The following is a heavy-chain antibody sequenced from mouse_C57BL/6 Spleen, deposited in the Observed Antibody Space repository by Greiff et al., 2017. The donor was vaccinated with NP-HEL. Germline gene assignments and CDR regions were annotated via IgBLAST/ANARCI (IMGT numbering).Heavy chain of an antibody. CDR2: IWSGGST. CDR3: ARLPGDYYGSKGYFDV. CDR1: GFSLTSYG. D-gene: IGHD1-1*01. V-gene: IGHV2-2*01. Sequence: QVQLQQSGPGLVQPSQSLSITCTVSGFSLTSYGVHWVRQSPGKGLEWLGVIWSGGSTDYNAAFISRLSISKDNSKSQVFFKMNSLQADDTAIYYCARLPGDYYGSKGYFDVWGTGTTVTVSS. J-gene: IGHJ1*03.